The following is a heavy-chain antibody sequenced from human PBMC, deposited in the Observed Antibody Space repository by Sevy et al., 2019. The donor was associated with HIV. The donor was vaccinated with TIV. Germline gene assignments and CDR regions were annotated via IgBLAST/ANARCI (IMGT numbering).Heavy chain of an antibody. CDR1: GYTLTELS. CDR3: ATSGKNYDFWSGDYYGMDV. Sequence: ASVKVSCKVSGYTLTELSMHWVRQAPGKGLEWMGGFDPEDGETIYAQKFQGRVTMTEDTSTDTAYMELSSLRSEDTVVYYCATSGKNYDFWSGDYYGMDVWGQGTTVTVSS. D-gene: IGHD3-3*01. J-gene: IGHJ6*02. CDR2: FDPEDGET. V-gene: IGHV1-24*01.